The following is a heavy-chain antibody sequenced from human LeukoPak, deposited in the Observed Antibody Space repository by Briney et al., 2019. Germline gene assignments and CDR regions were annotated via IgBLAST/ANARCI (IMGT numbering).Heavy chain of an antibody. D-gene: IGHD4-17*01. CDR3: ARDHPYLATVTSFDP. V-gene: IGHV1-18*01. CDR2: ISAYNGNT. CDR1: GGTFSSYA. J-gene: IGHJ5*02. Sequence: ASVKVSCKASGGTFSSYAISWVRQAPGQGLEWMGWISAYNGNTNYAQKLQGRVTMTTDTSTSTAYMELRSLRSDDTAVYYCARDHPYLATVTSFDPWGQGTLVTVSS.